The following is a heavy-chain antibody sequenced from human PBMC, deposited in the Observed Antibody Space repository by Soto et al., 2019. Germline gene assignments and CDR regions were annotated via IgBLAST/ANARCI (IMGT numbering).Heavy chain of an antibody. V-gene: IGHV3-48*03. CDR2: ITSSGTTI. CDR3: ARDPLAIVRGIQHFDY. D-gene: IGHD3-10*01. Sequence: VGSLRLSCAASGFTFSSYEMNWVRQAPGKGLEWVSYITSSGTTIYYADSVKGRFTISRDNAKNSLYLQMNSLRAEDTAVYYCARDPLAIVRGIQHFDYWGQGTLVTVSS. CDR1: GFTFSSYE. J-gene: IGHJ4*02.